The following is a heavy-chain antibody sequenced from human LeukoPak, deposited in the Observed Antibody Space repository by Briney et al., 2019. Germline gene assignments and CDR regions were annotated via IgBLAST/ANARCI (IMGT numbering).Heavy chain of an antibody. J-gene: IGHJ4*02. CDR3: ANMYYYDRSGYGMPHYFDY. V-gene: IGHV3-23*01. D-gene: IGHD3-22*01. Sequence: GGSLRLSCAASGFTFSSFAMSWVRQAPGKGLEWVSTISGSGGTTYYADSVKGRFTISRDNSKNTLYLQMNSLRAEDTAVYYCANMYYYDRSGYGMPHYFDYWGQGTLVTVSS. CDR1: GFTFSSFA. CDR2: ISGSGGTT.